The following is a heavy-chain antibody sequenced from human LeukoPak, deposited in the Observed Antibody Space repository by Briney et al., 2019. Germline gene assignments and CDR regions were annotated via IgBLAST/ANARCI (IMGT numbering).Heavy chain of an antibody. CDR2: ITGSGGRT. J-gene: IGHJ3*01. V-gene: IGHV3-23*01. D-gene: IGHD4-17*01. Sequence: ETGGSLRLSCTGSGFAFGNYGMTWVRQPPGKGLEWVSAITGSGGRTRYTDSVTGRFTISRDNSGNTLFLQMNSLRAEDTAVYYCAKDPNGDYLGAFDFWGPGTLVTVSS. CDR1: GFAFGNYG. CDR3: AKDPNGDYLGAFDF.